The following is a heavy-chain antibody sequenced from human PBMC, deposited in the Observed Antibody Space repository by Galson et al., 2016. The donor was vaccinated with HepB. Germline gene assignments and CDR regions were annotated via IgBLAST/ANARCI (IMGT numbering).Heavy chain of an antibody. Sequence: SETLSLTCIVSGDSISSLEYYWGWIRQPPGRGLEWIGSIYYSGSTSYNPSLESRVTISVDTSKNQFSLKVNSVPAADTAVYFCARVNADRAYYYGSETAPPQSVYGVDVWGQGTTVTVSS. D-gene: IGHD3-10*01. CDR3: ARVNADRAYYYGSETAPPQSVYGVDV. V-gene: IGHV4-39*01. J-gene: IGHJ6*02. CDR2: IYYSGST. CDR1: GDSISSLEYY.